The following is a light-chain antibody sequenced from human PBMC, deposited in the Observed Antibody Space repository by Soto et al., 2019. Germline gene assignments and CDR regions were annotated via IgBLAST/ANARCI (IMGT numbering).Light chain of an antibody. V-gene: IGLV1-40*01. Sequence: QSVLTQPPSVSGAPGQRVTISCTGSSSNIRANYDVHWYQHLPGTAPKLLIYTNTNRPSGVPDRFSGSKSGTSASLAITGLQAEDEADYYCQSYDSSLSGYVVGTGTKVTVL. CDR1: SSNIRANYD. J-gene: IGLJ1*01. CDR3: QSYDSSLSGYV. CDR2: TNT.